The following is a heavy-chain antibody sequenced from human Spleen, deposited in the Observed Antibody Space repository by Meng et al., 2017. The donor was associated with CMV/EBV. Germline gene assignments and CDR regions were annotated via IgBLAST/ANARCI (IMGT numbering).Heavy chain of an antibody. CDR1: RFTFNTYS. V-gene: IGHV3-30-3*01. CDR2: ISYDGSKK. CDR3: ARDTRLRSSASGPGS. Sequence: GESLKISCAASRFTFNTYSMNWVRQSPGKGLEWVAVISYDGSKKSYADSVRGRFTISRDTSENTLYLHMSSLRGEDTAVYYCARDTRLRSSASGPGSWGQGTLVTVSS. D-gene: IGHD3-10*01. J-gene: IGHJ5*02.